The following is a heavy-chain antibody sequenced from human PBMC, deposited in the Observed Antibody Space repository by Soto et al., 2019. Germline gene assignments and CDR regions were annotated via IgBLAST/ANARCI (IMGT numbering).Heavy chain of an antibody. CDR1: RFSFRYYE. CDR2: INSGGDIR. CDR3: ARVSGDYALSN. V-gene: IGHV3-48*03. D-gene: IGHD4-17*01. J-gene: IGHJ4*02. Sequence: PGGSLRLSCVASRFSFRYYEMNWVRQAPGKGLEWAYYINSGGDIRYYADSLKGRFTISTDNAKNSLYIQMNSLRAEDTAVYYCARVSGDYALSNWGQGTLVTVSS.